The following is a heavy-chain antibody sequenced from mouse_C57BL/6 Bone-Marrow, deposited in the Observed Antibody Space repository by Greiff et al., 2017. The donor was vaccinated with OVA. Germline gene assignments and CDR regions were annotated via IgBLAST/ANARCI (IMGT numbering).Heavy chain of an antibody. V-gene: IGHV1-55*01. CDR3: AREAQATSYLDY. J-gene: IGHJ2*01. CDR2: IYPGSGST. CDR1: GYTFTSYW. D-gene: IGHD3-2*02. Sequence: QVQLQQPGAELVKPGASVKMSCKASGYTFTSYWITWVKQRPGQGLEWIGDIYPGSGSTNYNEKFKSKATLTVDTSSSTAYMQLSSLTSEDSAVYYCAREAQATSYLDYWGQGTTLTVSS.